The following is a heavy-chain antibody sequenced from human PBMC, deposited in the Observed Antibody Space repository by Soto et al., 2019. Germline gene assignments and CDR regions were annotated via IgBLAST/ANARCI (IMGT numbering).Heavy chain of an antibody. J-gene: IGHJ6*02. CDR3: ARDGYNPGDDYYYGMDV. D-gene: IGHD5-12*01. Sequence: QVQLVQSGAEVKKPGASVKVSCKASGYTFTSYGISWVRQAPGQGVEWMGWISAYNGNTNYAQKLQGRVTMTTDTSTSTAYMELRSLRSDDTAVYYCARDGYNPGDDYYYGMDVLGQGTTVTVSS. V-gene: IGHV1-18*01. CDR1: GYTFTSYG. CDR2: ISAYNGNT.